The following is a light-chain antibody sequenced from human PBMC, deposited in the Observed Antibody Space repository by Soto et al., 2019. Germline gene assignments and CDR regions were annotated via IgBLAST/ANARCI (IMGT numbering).Light chain of an antibody. CDR3: QQYADSPLT. J-gene: IGKJ4*01. Sequence: IVLTQSPDTLSLSPGERATLSCRASEPVRNTFLAWYQQKPGQAPRLLIYGASSRAIGIPDRFRGSGSGADFTLTNSRLEPEDFALYFCQQYADSPLTFGGGTKVDIK. V-gene: IGKV3-20*01. CDR2: GAS. CDR1: EPVRNTF.